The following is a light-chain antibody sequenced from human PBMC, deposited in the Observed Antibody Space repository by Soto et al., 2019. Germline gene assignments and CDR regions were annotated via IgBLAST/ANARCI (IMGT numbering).Light chain of an antibody. CDR3: QQSYNTPQT. J-gene: IGKJ1*01. CDR2: DTS. V-gene: IGKV1-39*01. Sequence: DIQMTQSPSSLSVYVADRVTITCRASQSITMYLNWYRQKSEKAPELLIYDTSTLVSGVPPRFTGSGSGTDFTLTITSLQPEDSATYYCQQSYNTPQTLGQGTKVDIK. CDR1: QSITMY.